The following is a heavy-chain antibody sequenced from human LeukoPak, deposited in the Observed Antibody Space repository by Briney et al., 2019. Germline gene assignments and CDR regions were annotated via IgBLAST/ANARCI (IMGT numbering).Heavy chain of an antibody. J-gene: IGHJ5*02. Sequence: ASVKVSCKASGYTFTSYAMHWVRQAPGQRLEWMGWINAGNGNIKYSQKFQGRVTITRDTSASTAYMELSSLRSEDTAVYYCARAAGYCSGGSCYLNWFDPWGQGTLVTVSS. CDR3: ARAAGYCSGGSCYLNWFDP. CDR1: GYTFTSYA. D-gene: IGHD2-15*01. CDR2: INAGNGNI. V-gene: IGHV1-3*01.